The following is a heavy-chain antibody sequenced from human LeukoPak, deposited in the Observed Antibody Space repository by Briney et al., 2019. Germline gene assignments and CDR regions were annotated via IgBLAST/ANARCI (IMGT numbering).Heavy chain of an antibody. CDR1: GFSFCDYA. CDR2: ISADGRDK. V-gene: IGHV3-30*04. CDR3: ATPLTSKWSSSWYSGHFDY. D-gene: IGHD6-13*01. Sequence: PGGSLRFSCVASGFSFCDYAMHWVRQARGKGLEWVAVISADGRDKYFIDSVRGRFTISRDNSKTTVFLQMNSLEVEDTAVYYCATPLTSKWSSSWYSGHFDYWGQGALVTVPS. J-gene: IGHJ4*02.